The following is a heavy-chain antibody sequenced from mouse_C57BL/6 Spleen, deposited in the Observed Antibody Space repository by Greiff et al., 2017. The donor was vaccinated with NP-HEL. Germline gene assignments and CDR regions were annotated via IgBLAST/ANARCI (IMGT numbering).Heavy chain of an antibody. CDR3: ARGIYYYGSSYGYFDV. CDR2: IDPSDSET. CDR1: GYTFTSYW. V-gene: IGHV1-52*01. Sequence: QVQLKQSGAELVRPGSSVKLSCKASGYTFTSYWMHWVKQRPIQGLEWIGNIDPSDSETHYNQKFKDKATLTVDKSSSTAYMQLSSLTSEDSAVYYCARGIYYYGSSYGYFDVWGTGTTVTVSS. J-gene: IGHJ1*03. D-gene: IGHD1-1*01.